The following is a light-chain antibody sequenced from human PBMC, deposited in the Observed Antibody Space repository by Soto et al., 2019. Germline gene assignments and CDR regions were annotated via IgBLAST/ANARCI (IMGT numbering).Light chain of an antibody. CDR3: QQYGSSPLT. Sequence: EIVLTQSPGTLSLSPGERATLSCRASQTVTSSSLAWYQQKPGQAPRLLIYDASSRATGIPDRVSGSGSGTDFTLTISRLDPEDFAVYYCQQYGSSPLTFGGGTKVEIK. J-gene: IGKJ4*01. CDR2: DAS. CDR1: QTVTSSS. V-gene: IGKV3-20*01.